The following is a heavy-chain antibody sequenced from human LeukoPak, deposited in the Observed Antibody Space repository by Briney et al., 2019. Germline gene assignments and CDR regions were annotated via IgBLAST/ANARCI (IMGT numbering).Heavy chain of an antibody. J-gene: IGHJ4*02. Sequence: SETLSLTCTVSGGSISSGGYYWSWIRQPPGKGLEWIGYIYHSGSTYYNPSLKSRVTISVDRSKNQFSLKLSSVTAADTAVYYCARDRGYSSGWLFDYWGQGTLVTVSS. CDR2: IYHSGST. V-gene: IGHV4-30-2*01. CDR1: GGSISSGGYY. D-gene: IGHD6-19*01. CDR3: ARDRGYSSGWLFDY.